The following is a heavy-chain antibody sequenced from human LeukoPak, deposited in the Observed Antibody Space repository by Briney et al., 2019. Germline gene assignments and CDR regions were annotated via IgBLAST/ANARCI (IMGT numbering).Heavy chain of an antibody. Sequence: GGSLRLSCEASGFTFSGYTMNWVRQAPGKGLEWVAAISSSSGNVYYADSVKGRFTISRDNSKNTLYLQMNSLRAEDTAVYYCARVPSIDSSGYYSPYYFDYWGQGTLVTVSS. D-gene: IGHD3-22*01. CDR2: ISSSSGNV. CDR3: ARVPSIDSSGYYSPYYFDY. V-gene: IGHV3-21*01. CDR1: GFTFSGYT. J-gene: IGHJ4*02.